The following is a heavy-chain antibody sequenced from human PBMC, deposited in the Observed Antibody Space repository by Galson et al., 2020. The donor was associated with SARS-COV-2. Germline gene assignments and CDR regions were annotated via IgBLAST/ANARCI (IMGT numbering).Heavy chain of an antibody. CDR1: GFTFSSYG. Sequence: GGSLRLTCAASGFTFSSYGMHWVRQAPGKGLEWVAVIWYDGSNKYYADSVKGRFTISRDNSKNTLYLQMNSLRAEDTAVYYCSRDVHSRVRSYTLANPYECCGELGPPCGYYVRDVWGQGTTVTVSS. V-gene: IGHV3-33*01. CDR2: IWYDGSNK. D-gene: IGHD3-10*01. J-gene: IGHJ6*02. CDR3: SRDVHSRVRSYTLANPYECCGELGPPCGYYVRDV.